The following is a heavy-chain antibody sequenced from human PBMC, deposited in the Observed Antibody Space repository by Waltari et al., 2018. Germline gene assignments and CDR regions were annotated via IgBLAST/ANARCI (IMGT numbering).Heavy chain of an antibody. D-gene: IGHD6-13*01. Sequence: QVQLVQSGAEVKKPGASVKVSCKASGYTFTGYYMHWVRQAPGQGLEWMGWINLNSGGTNYDQKFQVRVTMTRDTSIITAYMELSRLRSDDTAVYYCARDRARSSWYVGYWCQGTLVTVSS. V-gene: IGHV1-2*02. CDR3: ARDRARSSWYVGY. CDR1: GYTFTGYY. J-gene: IGHJ4*02. CDR2: INLNSGGT.